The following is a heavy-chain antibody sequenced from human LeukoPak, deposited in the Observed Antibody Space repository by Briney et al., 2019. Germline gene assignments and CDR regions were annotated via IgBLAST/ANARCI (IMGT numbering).Heavy chain of an antibody. CDR1: GFTFSSYG. CDR3: ARDRQSRYSYGYFPFDY. V-gene: IGHV3-33*01. D-gene: IGHD5-18*01. CDR2: IWYDGSNK. Sequence: PGGSLRLSCAASGFTFSSYGMHWVRQAPGKGLEWVAVIWYDGSNKYYADSVKGRFTISRDNSKNTLYLQMNSLRAEDTAVYYCARDRQSRYSYGYFPFDYWGQGTLVTVSS. J-gene: IGHJ4*02.